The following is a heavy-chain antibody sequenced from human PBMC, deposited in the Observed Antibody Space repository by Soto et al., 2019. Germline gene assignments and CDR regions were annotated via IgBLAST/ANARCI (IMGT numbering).Heavy chain of an antibody. D-gene: IGHD3-3*01. Sequence: QPGGSLRLSCAASGFTFSTYVMHWVRQAPGKGLEWVAHISSDGNNKYYADSVKGRFTISRDNFKNSLYLQMSSLRADDTAVYYCARDGPHISISGYGDYWGQGNSVTVSS. CDR3: ARDGPHISISGYGDY. J-gene: IGHJ4*02. CDR1: GFTFSTYV. CDR2: ISSDGNNK. V-gene: IGHV3-30-3*01.